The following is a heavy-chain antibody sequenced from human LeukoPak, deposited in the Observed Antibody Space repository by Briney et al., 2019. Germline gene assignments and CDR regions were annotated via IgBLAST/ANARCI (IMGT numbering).Heavy chain of an antibody. Sequence: GGSLRLSCEASGLSFSDYAMSWVRQAPGKGLEWVSSISGSGGSTYYADFVKDRASISRDNSKNTVYLRLNSLRAEDSAVYFGAKGGQNFDFWRFDYWGQGTVVTVSS. J-gene: IGHJ4*02. CDR1: GLSFSDYA. CDR3: AKGGQNFDFWRFDY. V-gene: IGHV3-23*01. D-gene: IGHD3-3*01. CDR2: ISGSGGST.